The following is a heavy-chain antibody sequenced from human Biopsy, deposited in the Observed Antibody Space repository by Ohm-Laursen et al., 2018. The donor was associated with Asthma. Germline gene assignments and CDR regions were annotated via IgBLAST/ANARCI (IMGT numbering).Heavy chain of an antibody. CDR1: SGSGGYMRSGNYY. V-gene: IGHV4-39*02. D-gene: IGHD6-13*01. J-gene: IGHJ6*02. CDR2: IYYSGTT. Sequence: SDTLSLTCSLSSGSGGYMRSGNYYWGWIRQPPGKGLEWTGSIYYSGTTSYNPSLESRVTVSADTIKNHFSLKLTSMTAADTAVYYCVRESSSWHHGPFHYYYGLDVWGQGTTATVSS. CDR3: VRESSSWHHGPFHYYYGLDV.